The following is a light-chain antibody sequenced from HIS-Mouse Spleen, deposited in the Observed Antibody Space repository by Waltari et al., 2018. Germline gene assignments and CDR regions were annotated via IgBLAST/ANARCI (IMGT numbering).Light chain of an antibody. CDR1: ALPKPY. Sequence: SYELTQPPSVSVSPGQTARITCSGDALPKPYAYLYQQKPGQAPVLVIYKDSERPSGIPERFSGSSSGTTVTLTISGVQAEDEADYYCQSADSSGTYHVVFGGGTKLTVL. V-gene: IGLV3-25*03. J-gene: IGLJ2*01. CDR2: KDS. CDR3: QSADSSGTYHVV.